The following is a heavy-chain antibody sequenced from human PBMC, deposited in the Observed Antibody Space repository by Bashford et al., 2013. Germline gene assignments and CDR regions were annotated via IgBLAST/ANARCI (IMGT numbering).Heavy chain of an antibody. CDR2: IAYDGSSE. J-gene: IGHJ6*02. CDR3: VRDFFIVEGGARLFHYGMDV. V-gene: IGHV3-30*03. Sequence: VRQAPGQGLEWVAVIAYDGSSERYVDAVKGRFTISRDNSDNTLVLQMNSLRGDDTAVYYCVRDFFIVEGGARLFHYGMDVWGQGIAVTVSS. D-gene: IGHD6-19*01.